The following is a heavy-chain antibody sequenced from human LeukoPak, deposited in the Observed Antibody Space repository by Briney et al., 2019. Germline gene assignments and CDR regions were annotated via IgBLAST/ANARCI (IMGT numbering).Heavy chain of an antibody. CDR3: ARDHAPCTGSTSCPHDY. V-gene: IGHV3-30*01. J-gene: IGHJ4*02. CDR1: GFTFSSYA. CDR2: ISYDGSNK. D-gene: IGHD2-2*01. Sequence: GGSLRLSYAASGFTFSSYAMHWVRQAPGKGLEWVAVISYDGSNKYYADSVKGRFTISRDNSKNTLYLQMNSLRAEDTAVYYCARDHAPCTGSTSCPHDYWGQGTLVTVSS.